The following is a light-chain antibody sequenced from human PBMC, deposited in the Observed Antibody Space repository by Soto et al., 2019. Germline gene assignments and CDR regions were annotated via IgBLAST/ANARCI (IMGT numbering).Light chain of an antibody. Sequence: QSVLTQPRSVSGSPGQSVTISCTGTSSDVGAYHYVSWHQQQPGKAPKLLIYDISVRLPGVPDRFSGSTSGNAASLTISGLEDEDAAYYCRCSDAGAYTWVFGGGTKLTVL. CDR3: CSDAGAYTWV. CDR2: DIS. V-gene: IGLV2-11*01. J-gene: IGLJ3*02. CDR1: SSDVGAYHY.